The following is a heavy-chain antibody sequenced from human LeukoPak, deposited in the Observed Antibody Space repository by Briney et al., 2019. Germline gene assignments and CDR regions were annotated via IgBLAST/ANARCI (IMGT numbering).Heavy chain of an antibody. CDR1: GFTVSSNY. Sequence: GGSLRLSCAASGFTVSSNYMSWVRQAPGKGLEWVSVIYSGGSTYYADSVKGRFTISRDNSMNTLYLQMNSLRAEDRAVYYCAKDWYCSSTSCYRAYYYYYMDVWGKGTTVTVSS. J-gene: IGHJ6*03. CDR3: AKDWYCSSTSCYRAYYYYYMDV. CDR2: IYSGGST. V-gene: IGHV3-53*01. D-gene: IGHD2-2*02.